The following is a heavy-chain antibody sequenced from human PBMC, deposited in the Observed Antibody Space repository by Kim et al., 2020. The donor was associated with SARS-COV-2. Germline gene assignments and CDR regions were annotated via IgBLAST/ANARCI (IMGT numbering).Heavy chain of an antibody. CDR2: SGK. J-gene: IGHJ4*02. Sequence: SGKIYGDHVKGRFTIPRDNAKNSLYLQMTSLRAEETAVYYCARDDSKGDYWGQGTLVTVSS. CDR3: ARDDSKGDY. D-gene: IGHD5-18*01. V-gene: IGHV3-7*01.